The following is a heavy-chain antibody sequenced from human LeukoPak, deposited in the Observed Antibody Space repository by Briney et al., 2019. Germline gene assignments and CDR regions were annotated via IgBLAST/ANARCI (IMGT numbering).Heavy chain of an antibody. CDR2: IFSGGRT. J-gene: IGHJ4*02. D-gene: IGHD4-17*01. Sequence: GGSLRLSCVASGFSVSTKYMSWVRQAPGKGLEWVSVIFSGGRTDYTDSVKGRFTISRDDSMNTLYLQMNSLRAEDTAVYYCARESTEYYFDYWGQGTLVTVSS. V-gene: IGHV3-66*01. CDR3: ARESTEYYFDY. CDR1: GFSVSTKY.